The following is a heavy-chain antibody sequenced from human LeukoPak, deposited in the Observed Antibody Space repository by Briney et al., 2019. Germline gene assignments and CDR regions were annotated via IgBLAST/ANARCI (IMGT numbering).Heavy chain of an antibody. CDR2: IWYDGSNK. CDR1: GFTFSSYG. D-gene: IGHD2-2*01. J-gene: IGHJ4*02. Sequence: GRSLRLSCAASGFTFSSYGMHWVRQAPGKGLEWVAVIWYDGSNKYYADSVKGRFTISRDNSKNTLYLQMNSLRAEDTAVYYCAKEGVGSGIVVVPAAIHGYYFDYWGQETLVTVSS. V-gene: IGHV3-33*06. CDR3: AKEGVGSGIVVVPAAIHGYYFDY.